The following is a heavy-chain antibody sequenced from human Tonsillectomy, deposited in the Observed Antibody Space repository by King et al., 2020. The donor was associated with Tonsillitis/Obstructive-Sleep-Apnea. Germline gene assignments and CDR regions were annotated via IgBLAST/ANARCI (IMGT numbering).Heavy chain of an antibody. Sequence: QLQESGPGLVKPSQTLSLTCTVSGGSISSRGYYWSWIRQHPGKGLEWIGYIYYSGSTYYNPSLKSLVTISVDTSKNQFSLKLSSVTAADTAVYYCARGAFYDYIWGSYPPYFDYWGQGTLVTVSS. CDR2: IYYSGST. V-gene: IGHV4-31*01. CDR1: GGSISSRGYY. CDR3: ARGAFYDYIWGSYPPYFDY. D-gene: IGHD3-16*02. J-gene: IGHJ4*02.